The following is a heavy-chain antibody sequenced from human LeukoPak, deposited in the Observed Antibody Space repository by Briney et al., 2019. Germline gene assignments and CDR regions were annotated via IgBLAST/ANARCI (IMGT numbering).Heavy chain of an antibody. CDR2: ISSSSITI. Sequence: GGSLRLSCAASGFTFSSYSMNWVRQAPGKGLEWVSYISSSSITIYYADAVKDRFTISRDNAKNSLYLQMNRLKADDTAGYYFARGLGYFAYWAQGTLVTVPP. V-gene: IGHV3-48*01. J-gene: IGHJ4*02. CDR1: GFTFSSYS. CDR3: ARGLGYFAY.